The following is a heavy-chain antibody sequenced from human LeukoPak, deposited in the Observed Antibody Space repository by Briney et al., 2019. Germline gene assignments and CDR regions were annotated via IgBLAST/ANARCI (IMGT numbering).Heavy chain of an antibody. J-gene: IGHJ4*02. CDR2: MFFDGSNQ. CDR3: AKVVAGATGTPLDY. Sequence: PGGSLRLSCAASGFPFSTYGMHWVRQAPGKGLEWVAYMFFDGSNQFYGDSVKGRFTISRDNSKNTLYLQMNSLRAEDTAIYYCAKVVAGATGTPLDYWGQGTLVTVSS. D-gene: IGHD1-1*01. CDR1: GFPFSTYG. V-gene: IGHV3-30*02.